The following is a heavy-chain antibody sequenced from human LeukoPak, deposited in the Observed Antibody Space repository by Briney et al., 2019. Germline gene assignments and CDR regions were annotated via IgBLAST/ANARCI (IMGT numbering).Heavy chain of an antibody. D-gene: IGHD1-1*01. CDR3: ARPPFNWNNYYYYYMDV. V-gene: IGHV3-74*01. CDR2: INSDGSST. Sequence: HPGGSLRLSCAASGFTFSSYWMHWVRHAPGKGLVWASRINSDGSSTSYADSVKGRFTISRDNAKNTLYLQMNSLRAEDTAVYYCARPPFNWNNYYYYYMDVWGKGTTVTVSS. J-gene: IGHJ6*03. CDR1: GFTFSSYW.